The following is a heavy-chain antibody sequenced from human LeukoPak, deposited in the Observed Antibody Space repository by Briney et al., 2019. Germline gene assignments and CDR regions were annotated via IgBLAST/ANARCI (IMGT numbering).Heavy chain of an antibody. J-gene: IGHJ3*02. CDR1: GYTFTSYY. V-gene: IGHV1-46*01. Sequence: GASVKVSCKASGYTFTSYYMHWVRQAPGQGLEWMGIINPNGGSTTYAQKFQGRITMTRDMSTSTVYLELSSLRSDDTAVYFCAKDRLGYCSSSSCPSDAFDIWGQGTMVTVFS. CDR2: INPNGGST. CDR3: AKDRLGYCSSSSCPSDAFDI. D-gene: IGHD2-2*01.